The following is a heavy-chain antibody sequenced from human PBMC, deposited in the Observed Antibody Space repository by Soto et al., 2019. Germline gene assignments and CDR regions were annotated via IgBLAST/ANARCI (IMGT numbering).Heavy chain of an antibody. D-gene: IGHD6-13*01. J-gene: IGHJ6*02. CDR1: GFTFSSYW. CDR3: ARDRHYIAAAYYYYGMDV. Sequence: HPGGSLRLSCAASGFTFSSYWMSWVRQAPGKGLEWVANIKQDGSEKYYVDSVKGRFTISRDNAKNSLYLQMNSLRAEDTAVYYCARDRHYIAAAYYYYGMDVWGQGTTVTVSS. V-gene: IGHV3-7*03. CDR2: IKQDGSEK.